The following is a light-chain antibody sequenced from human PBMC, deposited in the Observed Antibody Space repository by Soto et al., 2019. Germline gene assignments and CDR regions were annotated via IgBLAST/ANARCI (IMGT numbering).Light chain of an antibody. V-gene: IGLV2-14*01. J-gene: IGLJ1*01. CDR1: NSDVGGYNF. CDR2: DVS. CDR3: SSYTSSSIPYV. Sequence: QSALTQPASVSGSPGQSIPISCTGTNSDVGGYNFVSWYQQHPGKAPKLMIYDVSNRPSGVSNRFSGSKSGNTASLNISGLQAEDEADYYCSSYTSSSIPYVFGIGTKLTVL.